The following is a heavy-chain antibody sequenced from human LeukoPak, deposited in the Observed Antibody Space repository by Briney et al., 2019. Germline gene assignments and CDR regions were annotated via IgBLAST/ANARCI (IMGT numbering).Heavy chain of an antibody. CDR3: ASQSYYYDSSGYYYYYYGMDV. J-gene: IGHJ6*02. V-gene: IGHV1-3*01. CDR1: GYTFTSYY. CDR2: INAGNGNT. D-gene: IGHD3-22*01. Sequence: ASVKVSCKASGYTFTSYYMHWVRQAPGQRLEWMGWINAGNGNTKYSQKFQGRVTITRDTSASTAYMELSSLRSEDTAVYYCASQSYYYDSSGYYYYYYGMDVWGQGTTVTVSS.